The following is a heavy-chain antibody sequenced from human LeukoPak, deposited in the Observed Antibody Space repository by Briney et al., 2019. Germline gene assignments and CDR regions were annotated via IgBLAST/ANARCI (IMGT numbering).Heavy chain of an antibody. CDR3: ASGGRSGWYY. CDR2: ISSSSSYI. Sequence: GGSLRLSCAASGFTFTSYSMNWIRQAPGKGLEWVSSISSSSSYIYYADSVKGRFTISRDNAKNSLYLQMNSLRAEDTAVYYCASGGRSGWYYWGQGTLVTVSA. J-gene: IGHJ4*02. CDR1: GFTFTSYS. D-gene: IGHD6-19*01. V-gene: IGHV3-21*01.